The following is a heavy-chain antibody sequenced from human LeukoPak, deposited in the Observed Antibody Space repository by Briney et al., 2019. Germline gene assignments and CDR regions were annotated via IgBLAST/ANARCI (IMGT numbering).Heavy chain of an antibody. CDR1: GGSFSGYY. Sequence: SETLSLTCAAYGGSFSGYYWSWIRQPPGKGLEWIGEINHSGSTNYNPSLRSRVTISVDTSKNQFSLKLGSVTAADTAVYYCARDLGKIGGNSSPFDYWGQGTLATVSS. D-gene: IGHD4-23*01. CDR3: ARDLGKIGGNSSPFDY. J-gene: IGHJ4*02. CDR2: INHSGST. V-gene: IGHV4-34*01.